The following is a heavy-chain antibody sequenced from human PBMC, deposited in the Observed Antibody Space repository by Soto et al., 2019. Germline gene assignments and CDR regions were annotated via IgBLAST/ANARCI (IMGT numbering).Heavy chain of an antibody. CDR2: IYHRGTT. J-gene: IGHJ4*02. D-gene: IGHD3-9*01. Sequence: QVQLQESGPGLVKPSQTLSLTRTVSGASISSGNYYWNWVRQYPGKGLEWVGYIYHRGTTYYNPSLKSRLSISLDTSKNQFSLKVSSVTAADTAVYYCARASFDYLWLYDYWGQGTLVTVSS. CDR3: ARASFDYLWLYDY. CDR1: GASISSGNYY. V-gene: IGHV4-31*03.